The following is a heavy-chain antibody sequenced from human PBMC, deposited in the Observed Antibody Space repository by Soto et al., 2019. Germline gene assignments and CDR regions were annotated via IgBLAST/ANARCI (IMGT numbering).Heavy chain of an antibody. CDR1: GYTFTSYD. Sequence: ASVKVSCKASGYTFTSYDINWVRQATGQGLEWMGWMNPNSGNTGYAQKFQGRVTMTRNTSISTAYMELSSLRSEDTAVYYCARGPNNWTDVYWFDPWGQGTLVTVSA. V-gene: IGHV1-8*01. J-gene: IGHJ5*02. CDR2: MNPNSGNT. CDR3: ARGPNNWTDVYWFDP. D-gene: IGHD1-1*01.